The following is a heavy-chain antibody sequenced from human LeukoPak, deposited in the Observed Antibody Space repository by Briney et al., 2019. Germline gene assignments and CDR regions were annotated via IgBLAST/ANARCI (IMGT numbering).Heavy chain of an antibody. V-gene: IGHV4-59*12. J-gene: IGHJ6*02. CDR2: IYYSGST. Sequence: SETLSLTCTVSGGSISSYYWSWIRQPPGKGLEWIGYIYYSGSTNYNPSLKSRVTISVDTSKNQFSLKLSSVTAADTAVYYCARDSSWYDFYYYYGMDVWGQGTTVTVSS. CDR3: ARDSSWYDFYYYYGMDV. CDR1: GGSISSYY. D-gene: IGHD6-13*01.